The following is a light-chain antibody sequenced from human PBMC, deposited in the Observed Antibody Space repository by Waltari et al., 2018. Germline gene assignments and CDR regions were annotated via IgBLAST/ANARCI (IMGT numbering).Light chain of an antibody. CDR2: GNS. CDR1: TSNIGADYD. J-gene: IGLJ2*01. V-gene: IGLV1-40*01. CDR3: QSFDSSLSVV. Sequence: QSALTQPPSVSGAPGQRVTISCTGSTSNIGADYDVHWYQQLPGTAPKLLIYGNSNRPSGVPDRFSGSKSGTSASLAITGLQAEDEADYYCQSFDSSLSVVFGGGTKLTVV.